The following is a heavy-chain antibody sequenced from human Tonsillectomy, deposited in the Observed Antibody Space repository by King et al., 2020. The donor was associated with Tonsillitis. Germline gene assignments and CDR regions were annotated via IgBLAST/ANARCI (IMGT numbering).Heavy chain of an antibody. D-gene: IGHD3-22*01. CDR3: VKDISPTEDSSGYYYGDGFDI. V-gene: IGHV3-9*01. CDR2: ISWNSGSL. CDR1: GFTFDDYA. Sequence: VQLVESGGGLVQPGRSLRLSCAASGFTFDDYAMHWVRQAPGKGLEWVSGISWNSGSLGYADCVKGRFTISRDNVKNSLFLQMNSLRAEDTALYYCVKDISPTEDSSGYYYGDGFDIWGQGTLVTVSS. J-gene: IGHJ3*02.